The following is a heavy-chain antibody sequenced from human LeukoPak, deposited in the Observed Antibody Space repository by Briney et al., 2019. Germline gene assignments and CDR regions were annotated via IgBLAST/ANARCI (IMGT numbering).Heavy chain of an antibody. J-gene: IGHJ3*02. CDR3: ARDLFPYYYDSSGDAFDI. V-gene: IGHV3-7*01. CDR1: GFTFNNYW. Sequence: GGSLRLSCAASGFTFNNYWMNWVRQAPGKGLERVANIKQDGSEKYYVDSVKGRFTISRDNAKNSLYLQMNNLRAEDTAVYYCARDLFPYYYDSSGDAFDIWGQGTMVTVSS. D-gene: IGHD3-22*01. CDR2: IKQDGSEK.